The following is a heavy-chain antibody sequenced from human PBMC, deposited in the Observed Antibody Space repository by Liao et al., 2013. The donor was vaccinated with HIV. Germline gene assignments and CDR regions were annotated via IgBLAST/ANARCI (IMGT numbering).Heavy chain of an antibody. CDR2: INHSGKT. D-gene: IGHD1-26*01. V-gene: IGHV4-34*01. CDR3: ARVPRCSESYKRKMGDCPEYFQY. Sequence: QGQLKQWGTGLLKPSETLSRTCAVYVGSFSNYYWSWIRQPPGKGLEWIGEINHSGKTNYNPSLKSRVTISVDASRNQFSLQLSSVTAADTAVYYCARVPRCSESYKRKMGDCPEYFQYWGQGTLVTVSS. CDR1: VGSFSNYY. J-gene: IGHJ1*01.